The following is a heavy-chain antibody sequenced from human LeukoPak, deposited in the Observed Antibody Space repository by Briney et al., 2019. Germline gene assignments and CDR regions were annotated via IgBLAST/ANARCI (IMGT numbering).Heavy chain of an antibody. Sequence: PGGSLRLSCAASGFTFSSHGMNWVRQAPGKGLEWVSSISSSSNYIHYADSVKGRFTISRDNAKNSLYLQMNSLRAEDTAVYYCARVTYYYGSEFDPWGQGTLVTVSS. CDR3: ARVTYYYGSEFDP. J-gene: IGHJ5*02. CDR1: GFTFSSHG. V-gene: IGHV3-21*01. D-gene: IGHD3-10*01. CDR2: ISSSSNYI.